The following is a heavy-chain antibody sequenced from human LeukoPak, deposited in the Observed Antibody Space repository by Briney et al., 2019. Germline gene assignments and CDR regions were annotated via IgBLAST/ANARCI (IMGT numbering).Heavy chain of an antibody. D-gene: IGHD7-27*01. J-gene: IGHJ4*02. CDR3: ARKFLTGRLIDY. Sequence: PGGSLRLSCAASGFTFSNYGMHWVRQAPGKGLEWVAVISYDGSNEYYADSVKGRFIISRDYSKNTLYLQTNSLRAEDTALYYCARKFLTGRLIDYWGQGTLVTVSS. CDR2: ISYDGSNE. V-gene: IGHV3-30*03. CDR1: GFTFSNYG.